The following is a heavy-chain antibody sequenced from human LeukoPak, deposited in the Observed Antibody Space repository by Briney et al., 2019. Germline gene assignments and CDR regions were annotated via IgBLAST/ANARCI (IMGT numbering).Heavy chain of an antibody. CDR1: GFTFSSYV. J-gene: IGHJ4*02. Sequence: SGGSLRLSCAASGFTFSSYVMNWVRQAPGKGLEWVSYISSSGSTIYYADSVKGRFTISRDNAKNSLYLQMNSLRAEDTAVYYCARDWGAGTVDYWGQGTLVTVSS. V-gene: IGHV3-48*03. CDR3: ARDWGAGTVDY. D-gene: IGHD6-13*01. CDR2: ISSSGSTI.